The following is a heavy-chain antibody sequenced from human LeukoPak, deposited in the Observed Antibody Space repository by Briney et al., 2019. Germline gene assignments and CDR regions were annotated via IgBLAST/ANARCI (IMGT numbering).Heavy chain of an antibody. CDR3: ARTPYDFWTKRAFDI. CDR2: IYYGGST. J-gene: IGHJ3*02. Sequence: SETLSLTCTVSGGSISSYYWSWIRQPPGKGLEWIGYIYYGGSTNYNPSLKSRVTISVDTSKNQFSLKLSSVTAADTAVYYCARTPYDFWTKRAFDIWGQGTMVTVSS. D-gene: IGHD3-3*01. V-gene: IGHV4-59*12. CDR1: GGSISSYY.